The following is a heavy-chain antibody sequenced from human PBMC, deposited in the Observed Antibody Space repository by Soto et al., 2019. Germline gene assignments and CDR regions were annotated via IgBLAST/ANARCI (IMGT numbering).Heavy chain of an antibody. V-gene: IGHV4-34*01. J-gene: IGHJ3*02. CDR1: GGSFSGYY. CDR2: INHSGST. CDR3: ARGIPARAFDI. Sequence: SETLSLTCAVYGGSFSGYYWSWIRQPPGKGLEWIGEINHSGSTNYNPSLKSRVTISVDTSKNQFSLKLSSVTAADTAVYYCARGIPARAFDIWGQGTMVTVSS.